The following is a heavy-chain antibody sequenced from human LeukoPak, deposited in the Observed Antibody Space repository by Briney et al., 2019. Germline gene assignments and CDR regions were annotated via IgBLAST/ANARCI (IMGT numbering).Heavy chain of an antibody. V-gene: IGHV3-53*01. CDR3: ASFYCSGSSRSRKDCDY. CDR1: GFTFSGYV. Sequence: GGSLRLSCAASGFTFSGYVIHWVRQSSGKGLEWVSVIYSGGSTYYADSVKGRFTISRDNSKNTLYLQMNSLRDEDTAVYYCASFYCSGSSRSRKDCDYWGQGTLVTVSS. D-gene: IGHD2-15*01. J-gene: IGHJ4*02. CDR2: IYSGGST.